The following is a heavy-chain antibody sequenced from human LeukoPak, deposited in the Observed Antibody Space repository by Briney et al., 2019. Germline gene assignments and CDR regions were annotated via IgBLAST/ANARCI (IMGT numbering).Heavy chain of an antibody. CDR2: ICSGGST. D-gene: IGHD1-26*01. CDR1: GFTVSSKY. V-gene: IGHV3-66*04. Sequence: GGSLRLSCAASGFTVSSKYMSWVRQAPGKGLEWVSVICSGGSTYYADSVTGRFTISRNNAKKSLHLQMNSLRAEDTAVYYCARHPDGSLSLDYWGQGTLVTVSS. J-gene: IGHJ4*02. CDR3: ARHPDGSLSLDY.